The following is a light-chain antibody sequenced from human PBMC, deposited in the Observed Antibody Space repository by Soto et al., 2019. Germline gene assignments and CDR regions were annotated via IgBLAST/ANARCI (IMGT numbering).Light chain of an antibody. J-gene: IGKJ1*01. Sequence: DIQMTQSPSTLSGSVGDRVTITCRASQTISSWLAWYQQKPGKAPKLLIYKASTLKSGVPSRFSSSGSGTEFTFTISSLKSEDFAVYYCQQYNNWWTFGQGTKVDIK. CDR1: QTISSW. CDR2: KAS. V-gene: IGKV1-5*03. CDR3: QQYNNWWT.